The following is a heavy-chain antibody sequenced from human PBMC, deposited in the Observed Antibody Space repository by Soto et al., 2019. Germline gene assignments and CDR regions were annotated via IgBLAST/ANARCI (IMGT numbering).Heavy chain of an antibody. CDR2: ISAYNGNT. CDR1: CYTFTIYG. V-gene: IGHV1-18*04. CDR3: ARGYSSSWYYYYGMDV. Sequence: CTASCYTFTIYGISWVRQAPGQGLEWMGWISAYNGNTNYAQKLQGRVTMTTDTSTSTAYMELRSLRSDDTAVYYCARGYSSSWYYYYGMDVWGQGTTVTVSS. D-gene: IGHD6-13*01. J-gene: IGHJ6*02.